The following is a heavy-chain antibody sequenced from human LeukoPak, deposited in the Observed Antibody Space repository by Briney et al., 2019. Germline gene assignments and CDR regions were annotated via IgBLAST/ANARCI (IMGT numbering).Heavy chain of an antibody. CDR3: ASSRGYSYGFDY. D-gene: IGHD5-18*01. CDR2: IYYSGST. CDR1: GGSISSYY. J-gene: IGHJ4*02. Sequence: SETLSLTCTVSGGSISSYYWSWIRQPPGKGLEWIGYIYYSGSTNYNPSLKSRVTISVDTSKNQFSPKLSSVTAADTAVYYCASSRGYSYGFDYWGQGTLVTVSS. V-gene: IGHV4-59*01.